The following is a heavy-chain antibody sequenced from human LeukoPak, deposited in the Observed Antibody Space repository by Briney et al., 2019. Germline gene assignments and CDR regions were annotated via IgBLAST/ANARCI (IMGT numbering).Heavy chain of an antibody. CDR2: ISSSSSSI. Sequence: PGGSLRLSCAASGFTFSTYDMNWVRQAPGKGLEWVSYISSSSSSIYYADSVKGRFTISRDNAKNSLYLQMNSLRAEDTAVYYCAKDPNYSSSWIDYWGQGTLVTVSS. CDR1: GFTFSTYD. CDR3: AKDPNYSSSWIDY. J-gene: IGHJ4*02. D-gene: IGHD6-13*01. V-gene: IGHV3-48*04.